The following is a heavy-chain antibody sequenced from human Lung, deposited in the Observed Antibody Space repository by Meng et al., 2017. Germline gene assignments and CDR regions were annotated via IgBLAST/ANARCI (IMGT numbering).Heavy chain of an antibody. J-gene: IGHJ4*02. V-gene: IGHV4-34*01. CDR1: VGSFSGYQ. D-gene: IGHD2-15*01. CDR2: INHRGRT. CDR3: ARDQGGAGGY. Sequence: QVQLQQWGAGELKPSETLSLTCAVYVGSFSGYQWNWIRQSPGKGLEWIGDINHRGRTNYNPSLKSRVTISVDTSKNQFSLKLSSVTAADTAVYYWARDQGGAGGYWGQGTLVTVSS.